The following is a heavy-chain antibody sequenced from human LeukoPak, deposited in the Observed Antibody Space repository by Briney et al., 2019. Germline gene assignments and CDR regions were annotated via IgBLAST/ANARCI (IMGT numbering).Heavy chain of an antibody. CDR3: ARHGVSSSTNYPGAFDC. CDR2: IFYSGST. Sequence: SETLSLTCTVSGGSISNSSYYWGWIRQTPGKGLKWIGSIFYSGSTYFNPSLKSRVTISVDTSKNQFSLKLSSVTAADTAVYYCARHGVSSSTNYPGAFDCWGQGTLVTVSS. J-gene: IGHJ4*02. D-gene: IGHD2-2*01. V-gene: IGHV4-39*01. CDR1: GGSISNSSYY.